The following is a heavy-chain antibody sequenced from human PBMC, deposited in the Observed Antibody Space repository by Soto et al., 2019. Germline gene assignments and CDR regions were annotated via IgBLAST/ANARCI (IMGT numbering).Heavy chain of an antibody. CDR3: ASGGIVPAAFYYYYGMDV. Sequence: SVKVSCKASGGTFSSYAISWVRQAPGQGLEWMGGIIPIFGTANYAQKFQGRVTITAGKSTSTAYMELSSLRSEDTAVYYCASGGIVPAAFYYYYGMDVWGQGTTVTVSS. D-gene: IGHD2-2*01. J-gene: IGHJ6*02. CDR2: IIPIFGTA. V-gene: IGHV1-69*06. CDR1: GGTFSSYA.